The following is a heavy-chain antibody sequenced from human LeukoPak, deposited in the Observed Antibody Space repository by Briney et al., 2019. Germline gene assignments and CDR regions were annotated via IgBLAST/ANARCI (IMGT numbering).Heavy chain of an antibody. Sequence: SGPALVKPTQTLTLTCTFSGFSLTTSGMCVSWIRQPPGKALEWLARIDWDDDKYYSTSLRTRLTISKDISKNQVVLTMTNMDPVDTATYYCARIQSYGSATFDYWGQGALVTVSS. J-gene: IGHJ4*02. D-gene: IGHD6-19*01. CDR2: IDWDDDK. CDR3: ARIQSYGSATFDY. CDR1: GFSLTTSGMC. V-gene: IGHV2-70*11.